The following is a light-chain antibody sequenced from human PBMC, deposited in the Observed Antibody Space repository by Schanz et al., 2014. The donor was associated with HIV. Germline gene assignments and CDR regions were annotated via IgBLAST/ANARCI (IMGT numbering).Light chain of an antibody. V-gene: IGLV2-14*03. Sequence: QSLLTQPASVSGSPGQSITISCTGTSSDVGVYNYVSWYQHHPGKAPKLMIYDVNNRPSGASNRFSGSKSGNTASLTVSGLQAEDEADYYCSSYAGSNNLVFGGGTKLTVL. J-gene: IGLJ2*01. CDR1: SSDVGVYNY. CDR3: SSYAGSNNLV. CDR2: DVN.